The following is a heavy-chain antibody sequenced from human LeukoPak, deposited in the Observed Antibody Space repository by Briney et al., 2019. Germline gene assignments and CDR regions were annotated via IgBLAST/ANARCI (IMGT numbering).Heavy chain of an antibody. D-gene: IGHD1-14*01. J-gene: IGHJ3*02. CDR2: SYSDSNT. V-gene: IGHV3-53*01. CDR3: VRKNRDFNAAFDI. CDR1: GFTVSNNY. Sequence: GGSLRLSCTASGFTVSNNYMSWVRQAPGKGLEWVSISYSDSNTNYADSVKGRFTISRDTSQNTLSLQMNSLRAEDAAVYYCVRKNRDFNAAFDIWGQGTVVTVSS.